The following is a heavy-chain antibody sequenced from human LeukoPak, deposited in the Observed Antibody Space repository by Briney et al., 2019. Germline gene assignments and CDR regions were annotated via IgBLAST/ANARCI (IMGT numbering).Heavy chain of an antibody. CDR2: VNSDGTGT. D-gene: IGHD5-12*01. CDR3: IRTLIVATSPYMDV. Sequence: GGSLRLSCAASGFTFSSYWMHCVRQAPGKGLVWVSRVNSDGTGTTYADSVEGRFTISRDNAKNTVYLQMHSLRAEDTAIYYCIRTLIVATSPYMDVWGKGTTVTVSS. V-gene: IGHV3-74*01. CDR1: GFTFSSYW. J-gene: IGHJ6*03.